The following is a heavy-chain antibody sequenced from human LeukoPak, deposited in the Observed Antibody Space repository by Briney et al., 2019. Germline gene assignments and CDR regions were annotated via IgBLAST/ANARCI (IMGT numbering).Heavy chain of an antibody. D-gene: IGHD5-24*01. CDR3: ARDVLEHPFDY. Sequence: GGSLRLSCVASGFTFSSYSMSWVRQAPGKGLEWVSGVSGSGGGTYYADAVKGRFTISRDNSKNTVYLQMNSLRAEDTAVYFCARDVLEHPFDYWGQGTLVTVSS. CDR1: GFTFSSYS. CDR2: VSGSGGGT. J-gene: IGHJ4*02. V-gene: IGHV3-23*01.